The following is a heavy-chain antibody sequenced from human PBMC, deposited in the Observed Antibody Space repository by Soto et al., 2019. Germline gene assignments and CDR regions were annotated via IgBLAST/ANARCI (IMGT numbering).Heavy chain of an antibody. D-gene: IGHD3-10*01. V-gene: IGHV1-69*06. CDR3: ASRYYGSGSYYYYYYGMDV. J-gene: IGHJ6*02. CDR2: IIPIFGTA. CDR1: GGTFSSYA. Sequence: SVKVSCKASGGTFSSYAISWVRQAPGQGLEWMGGIIPIFGTANYAQKFQGRVTITADKSTSTAYMELSSLRSEDTAVYYCASRYYGSGSYYYYYYGMDVWGQGTTVTVS.